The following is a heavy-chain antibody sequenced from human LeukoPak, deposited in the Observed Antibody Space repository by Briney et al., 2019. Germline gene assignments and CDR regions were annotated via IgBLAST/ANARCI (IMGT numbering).Heavy chain of an antibody. Sequence: ASVKVSCKASGYSFTTFAMNWVRQAPGQGLKWMGWINTNTGNPTYAQDFTGRFVFSLDTSVTTTFLEISSLKAEDTAIYYCWRTSWIQQSSDFWGQGTLVTVSS. J-gene: IGHJ4*02. D-gene: IGHD5-18*01. CDR1: GYSFTTFA. CDR3: WRTSWIQQSSDF. CDR2: INTNTGNP. V-gene: IGHV7-4-1*02.